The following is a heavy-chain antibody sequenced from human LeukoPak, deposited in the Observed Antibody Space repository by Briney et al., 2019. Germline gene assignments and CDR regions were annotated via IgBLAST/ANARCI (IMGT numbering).Heavy chain of an antibody. CDR3: ARCPSTENFDF. J-gene: IGHJ4*02. Sequence: GGSLRLSCAASGFTFSSYGMHWVRQAPGKGLEWVAVIWYDGSNKYYADPVKGRFTISRDNSKNTLYLQINSLRAEDTAVYYCARCPSTENFDFWGQGTLVTVSS. CDR2: IWYDGSNK. CDR1: GFTFSSYG. V-gene: IGHV3-33*01. D-gene: IGHD2-2*01.